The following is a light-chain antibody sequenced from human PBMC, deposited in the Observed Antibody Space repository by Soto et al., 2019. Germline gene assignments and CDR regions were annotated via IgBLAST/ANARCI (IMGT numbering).Light chain of an antibody. CDR1: QSVGGSC. V-gene: IGKV3D-15*01. CDR2: GAS. J-gene: IGKJ4*01. CDR3: QQYDNCPLT. Sequence: EVVMTQSPATLSVSPGERVTLSCRASQSVGGSCLAWYQQKPGQAPRLLIYGASTRATGFPARFSGSGSGTEFTLTISRLQSEDFAVYSCQQYDNCPLTFGGGTKVEMK.